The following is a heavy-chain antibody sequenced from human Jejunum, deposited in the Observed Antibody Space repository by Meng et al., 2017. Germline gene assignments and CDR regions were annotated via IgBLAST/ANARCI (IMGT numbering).Heavy chain of an antibody. Sequence: QLQLQQSGSGLVKPSQTLSLPCAVSGGSINSDGYTWSWIRQPPGKGLEWIGYIDHTGSPYYNPSLKSRLTISVDRSENQFSLKLSSVTAADTAVYYCARMDSAFHYFDYWGQGTLVTVSS. CDR3: ARMDSAFHYFDY. CDR1: GGSINSDGYT. CDR2: IDHTGSP. D-gene: IGHD2-2*03. J-gene: IGHJ4*02. V-gene: IGHV4-30-2*01.